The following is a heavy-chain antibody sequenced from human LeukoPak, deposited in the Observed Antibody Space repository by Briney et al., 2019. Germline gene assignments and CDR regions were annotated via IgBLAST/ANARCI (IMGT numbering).Heavy chain of an antibody. CDR2: MNPNSANT. Sequence: VASVKVSCKASGYTFTSYDINWVRQATGQGLEWMGWMNPNSANTGYAQKFQGRVTITRNTSISTTYMELSSLRFEDTAVYYCARVRLEWLLFGGLDPWGQGTLDTVSS. CDR1: GYTFTSYD. J-gene: IGHJ5*02. CDR3: ARVRLEWLLFGGLDP. D-gene: IGHD3-3*01. V-gene: IGHV1-8*03.